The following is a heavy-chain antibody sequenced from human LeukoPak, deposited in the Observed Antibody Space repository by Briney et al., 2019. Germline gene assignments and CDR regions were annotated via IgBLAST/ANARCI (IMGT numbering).Heavy chain of an antibody. J-gene: IGHJ4*02. Sequence: GGSLRLSCAASGFTFSSYGMHWVRQAPGKGLEWVAFIRYDGSNKYYADSVKGRFTISRDNSKNTLYLQMNSLRAEDTAVYYCAKEGNDFWSGYSYYFDYWGQGTLVTVSS. CDR2: IRYDGSNK. D-gene: IGHD3-3*01. V-gene: IGHV3-30*02. CDR3: AKEGNDFWSGYSYYFDY. CDR1: GFTFSSYG.